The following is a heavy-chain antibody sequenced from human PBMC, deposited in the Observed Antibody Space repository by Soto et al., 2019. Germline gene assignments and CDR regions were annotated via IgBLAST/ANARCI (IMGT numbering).Heavy chain of an antibody. D-gene: IGHD4-17*01. CDR3: AKGAVDGDYVVSYYYYYYGMDV. Sequence: GGSLRLSCAASGFTFSSYAMSWVRQAPGKGLEWVSAISGSGGSTYYADSVRGRFTISRDNSKNTLYLQMNSLRAEDTAVYYCAKGAVDGDYVVSYYYYYYGMDVWGQGSTVPVSS. J-gene: IGHJ6*02. V-gene: IGHV3-23*01. CDR2: ISGSGGST. CDR1: GFTFSSYA.